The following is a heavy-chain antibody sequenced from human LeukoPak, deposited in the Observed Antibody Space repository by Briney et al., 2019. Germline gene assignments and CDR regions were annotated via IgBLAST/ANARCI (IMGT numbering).Heavy chain of an antibody. V-gene: IGHV5-51*01. CDR3: ARRQGCSSTSCPPDY. CDR2: IYPDDSDT. D-gene: IGHD2-2*01. Sequence: GESLKISCKGSGYSFTNYWIGWVRQMPGKGLEWMGIIYPDDSDTRYSPSFQGQVTMSADKSINTAYLQWSSLKASDTAMYHCARRQGCSSTSCPPDYWGQGTLVTVSP. CDR1: GYSFTNYW. J-gene: IGHJ4*02.